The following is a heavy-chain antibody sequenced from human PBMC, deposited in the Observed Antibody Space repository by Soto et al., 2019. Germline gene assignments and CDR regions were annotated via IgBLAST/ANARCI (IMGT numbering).Heavy chain of an antibody. CDR3: ASYDSSGYYFGTFDY. CDR1: GGTFSSYA. CDR2: IIPIIGTA. Sequence: QVQLVQSGAEVKKPGSSVKVSCKASGGTFSSYAISWVRQAPGQGLEWMGGIIPIIGTANYAQKFQGRVTITADESTSTAYMELSSLRSEDTAVYYCASYDSSGYYFGTFDYWGQGTLVTVSS. V-gene: IGHV1-69*12. D-gene: IGHD3-22*01. J-gene: IGHJ4*02.